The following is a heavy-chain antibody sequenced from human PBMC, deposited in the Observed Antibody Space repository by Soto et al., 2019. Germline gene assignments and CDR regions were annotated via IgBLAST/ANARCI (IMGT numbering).Heavy chain of an antibody. CDR2: INSDGTTT. CDR3: VRDIR. V-gene: IGHV3-74*01. Sequence: EVQLVESGGGLVQPGGSLRLSCAASGFTFNNFWMYWVRKTPEKGLVWVSGINSDGTTTIYADSVKGRFTISRDNAKNTLYLQMNSMTVDDTAIYYCVRDIRWGQGTLVTVSS. J-gene: IGHJ4*02. CDR1: GFTFNNFW.